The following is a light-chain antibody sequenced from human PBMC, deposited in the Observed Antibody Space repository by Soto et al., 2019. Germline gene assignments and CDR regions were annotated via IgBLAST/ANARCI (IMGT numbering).Light chain of an antibody. V-gene: IGKV1-39*01. Sequence: DIHMTRSASPLSTSFGDTITITCRASQDISNSLNWYQQKSGKAPSLLIYASSTLQTGVPSRFSGSGSGTDFTLSISNLQPEDFATYYCHQTYSTPGTFGQGTKVDIK. CDR1: QDISNS. CDR2: ASS. J-gene: IGKJ1*01. CDR3: HQTYSTPGT.